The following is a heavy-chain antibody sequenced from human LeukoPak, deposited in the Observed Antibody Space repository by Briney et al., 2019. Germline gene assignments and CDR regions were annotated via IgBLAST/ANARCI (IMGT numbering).Heavy chain of an antibody. CDR1: GFTFSTYS. CDR3: ARDRVGGSRYFDY. J-gene: IGHJ4*02. CDR2: IHGTGDTI. Sequence: PGASLRLSCAASGFTFSTYSMNWVRQAPGKGLEWVSYIHGTGDTIYYADSVKGRFTISRDNAKNSLYLQMNSLRDEDTAVYYCARDRVGGSRYFDYWGQGTLVTVSS. V-gene: IGHV3-48*02. D-gene: IGHD1-26*01.